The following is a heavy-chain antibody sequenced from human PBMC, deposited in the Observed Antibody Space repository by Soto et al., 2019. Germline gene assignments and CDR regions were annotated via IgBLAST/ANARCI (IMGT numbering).Heavy chain of an antibody. CDR1: GYTLTSHD. CDR2: MNPKTTNT. V-gene: IGHV1-8*01. D-gene: IGHD2-8*01. J-gene: IGHJ4*02. Sequence: QVQLVQSGAEVKKPGASVKVSCKASGYTLTSHDINWVRQAPGQGLEWMGWMNPKTTNTGLAQMFHGRVTMTGNTSINTTYMELNRLRSEDSAVYYCTRGANGGWGGFDYWGQGTLVTVSS. CDR3: TRGANGGWGGFDY.